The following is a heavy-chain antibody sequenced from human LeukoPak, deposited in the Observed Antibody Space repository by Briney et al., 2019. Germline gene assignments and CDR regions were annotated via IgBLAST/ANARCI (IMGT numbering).Heavy chain of an antibody. CDR3: AKAGSVVVPAAIFDY. Sequence: PGGSLRLSCAASGFTFSSYAMSWVRQAPGKGLEWVSASSGSGGSTYYADSVKGRFTISRDNSKNTLYLQMNSLRAEDTAVYYCAKAGSVVVPAAIFDYWGPGTLVTAYS. D-gene: IGHD2-2*02. CDR1: GFTFSSYA. CDR2: SSGSGGST. V-gene: IGHV3-23*01. J-gene: IGHJ4*02.